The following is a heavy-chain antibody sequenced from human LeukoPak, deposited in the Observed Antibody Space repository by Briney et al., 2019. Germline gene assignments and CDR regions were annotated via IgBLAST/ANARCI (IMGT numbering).Heavy chain of an antibody. D-gene: IGHD6-19*01. J-gene: IGHJ4*02. Sequence: SGGSLRLSCAASGFTFSSYSMNWVRQAPGKGLEWVSSISSSSSYIYYADSVKGRFTISRDNAKNSLYLQMNSLRAEDTAVYYCARDVRNTAVASYLDYWGQGTLVTVSS. CDR2: ISSSSSYI. V-gene: IGHV3-21*01. CDR3: ARDVRNTAVASYLDY. CDR1: GFTFSSYS.